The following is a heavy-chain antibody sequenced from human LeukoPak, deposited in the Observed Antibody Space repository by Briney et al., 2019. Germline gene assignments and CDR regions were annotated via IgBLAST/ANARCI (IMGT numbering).Heavy chain of an antibody. V-gene: IGHV1-18*01. CDR2: ISAYNGNT. CDR3: ARSSTFDY. CDR1: GYTFTSYG. Sequence: ASVKVSCKASGYTFTSYGISWVRQAPGQGLEWMGWISAYNGNTNYAQKFQGRVTMTRDTSISTAYMELSRLRSDDTAVYYCARSSTFDYWGQGTLVTVSS. J-gene: IGHJ4*02. D-gene: IGHD6-6*01.